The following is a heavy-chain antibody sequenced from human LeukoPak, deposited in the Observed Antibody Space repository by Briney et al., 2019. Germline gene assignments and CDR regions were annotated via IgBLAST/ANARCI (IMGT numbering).Heavy chain of an antibody. CDR1: GFTFSNYA. CDR3: AKWGDFDVLTGYYVPDF. V-gene: IGHV3-23*01. Sequence: GGSLRLSCAASGFTFSNYAMSWVRQAPGKGLEWVSAITDSGGNTYYADSVKGRFTISRDNSKNTLYLQMNSLRDEDTAVYYCAKWGDFDVLTGYYVPDFWGQGPLVTVSS. CDR2: ITDSGGNT. J-gene: IGHJ4*02. D-gene: IGHD3-9*01.